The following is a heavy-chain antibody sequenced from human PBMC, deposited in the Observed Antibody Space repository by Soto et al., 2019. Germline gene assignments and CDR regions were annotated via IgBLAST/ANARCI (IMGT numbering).Heavy chain of an antibody. V-gene: IGHV3-21*01. CDR1: GFTCRGYG. J-gene: IGHJ5*02. CDR3: ARDPSSEAGPRAFNWFDP. CDR2: ISSSSI. D-gene: IGHD2-15*01. Sequence: GFLGQPCAASGFTCRGYGMHWVRPAPGKGLEWVSSISSSSIHYADSVKGRFTISRDNAKNSLYLQMNSLRAEDTAVYYCARDPSSEAGPRAFNWFDPWGQGTLVTVSS.